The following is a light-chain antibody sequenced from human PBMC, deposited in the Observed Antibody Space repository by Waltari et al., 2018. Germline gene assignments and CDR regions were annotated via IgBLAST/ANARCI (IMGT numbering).Light chain of an antibody. CDR1: NIGSKS. J-gene: IGLJ3*02. CDR2: DDS. V-gene: IGLV3-21*02. Sequence: SYVLTQPPSVSVAPGQTARITCGGNNIGSKSVHWYQQKPGQAPVLVVYDDSDRPGGIAEGWGGSNSGNTATLTISRVEAGDEADYYCQVWDSSSDHRVFGGGTKLTVL. CDR3: QVWDSSSDHRV.